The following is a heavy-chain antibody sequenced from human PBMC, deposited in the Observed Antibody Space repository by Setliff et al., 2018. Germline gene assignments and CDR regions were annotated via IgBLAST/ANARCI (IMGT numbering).Heavy chain of an antibody. CDR3: AKATGFGELFI. J-gene: IGHJ4*02. D-gene: IGHD3-10*01. CDR1: GDSITSGSYY. CDR2: IYTRGST. Sequence: SETLSLTCTVSGDSITSGSYYWSWVRQPAGQGLEWIGQIYTRGSTNENPSLKSRVTISVDTSKNQVSLRLTSVTAADTAIYYCAKATGFGELFIWGQGTQVTVS. V-gene: IGHV4-61*09.